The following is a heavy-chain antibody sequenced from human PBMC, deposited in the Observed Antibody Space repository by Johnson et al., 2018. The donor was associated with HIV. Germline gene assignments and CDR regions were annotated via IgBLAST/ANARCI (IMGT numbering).Heavy chain of an antibody. CDR3: ARAPPAPYGDYGAFDI. J-gene: IGHJ3*02. CDR2: IYSGGST. Sequence: VQLVESGGGVVQPGGSLRLSCAASGFTVCSNYMSWVRQAPGKGLEWVSVIYSGGSTYYADSVKGRFTISRDTSKNTLYLQMNSLRADDTAVYFCARAPPAPYGDYGAFDIWGQGTMVTVSS. V-gene: IGHV3-66*01. CDR1: GFTVCSNY. D-gene: IGHD4-17*01.